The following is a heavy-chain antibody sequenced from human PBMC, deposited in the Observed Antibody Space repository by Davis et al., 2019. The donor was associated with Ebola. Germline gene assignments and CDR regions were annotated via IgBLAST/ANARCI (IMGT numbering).Heavy chain of an antibody. V-gene: IGHV4-59*11. CDR1: DASISGHY. D-gene: IGHD2-21*01. CDR2: ISGSGRT. Sequence: ETLSLTCTVSDASISGHYWNWFRQPPGKGLEWIGFISGSGRTSYNPSLKSRVTISADTSKKQFSLNLSSVTAADTAVYFCSRFGEGAYWGQGTLVTVSS. CDR3: SRFGEGAY. J-gene: IGHJ4*02.